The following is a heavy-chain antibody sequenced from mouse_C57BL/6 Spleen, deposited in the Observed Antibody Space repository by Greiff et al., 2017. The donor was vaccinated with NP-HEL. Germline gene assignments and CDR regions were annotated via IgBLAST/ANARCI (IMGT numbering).Heavy chain of an antibody. D-gene: IGHD1-1*01. CDR2: IRNKANGYTT. V-gene: IGHV7-3*01. J-gene: IGHJ2*01. CDR1: GFTFTDYY. CDR3: ARYKGSFDY. Sequence: EVKLMESGGGLVQPGGSLSLSCAASGFTFTDYYMSWVRQPPGKALEWLGFIRNKANGYTTEYSASVKGRFTISRDNSQNIIYLQMNALRAEESATYYCARYKGSFDYWGQGTTLTVSS.